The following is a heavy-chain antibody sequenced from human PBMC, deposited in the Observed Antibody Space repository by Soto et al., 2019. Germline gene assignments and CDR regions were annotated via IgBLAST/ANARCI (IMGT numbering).Heavy chain of an antibody. Sequence: GGSLRLSCAASGFTFSSYSMNWVRQAPGKGLEWVSYISSSSSTIYYADSVKGRFTISRDNAKNSLYLQMNSLRAEDTAVYYCARCRDFGVAKGNNWFDPWGQGTLVTVSS. CDR3: ARCRDFGVAKGNNWFDP. CDR2: ISSSSSTI. J-gene: IGHJ5*02. D-gene: IGHD3-3*01. V-gene: IGHV3-48*01. CDR1: GFTFSSYS.